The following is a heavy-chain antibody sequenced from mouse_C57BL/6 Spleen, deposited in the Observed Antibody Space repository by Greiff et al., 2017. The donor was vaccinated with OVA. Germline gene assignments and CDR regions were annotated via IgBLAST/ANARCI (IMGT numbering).Heavy chain of an antibody. CDR2: IRNKANGHTT. Sequence: EVKLQESGGGLVQPGGSLSLSCAASGLTFTDYYMSWVRQPPGKVLVWLGFIRNKANGHTTEYSASVKGRFTISMDNSLSILYLQMNAMRAEDSATYYCAGYKDRDYVYDGGFAYWGQGTLVTVSA. V-gene: IGHV7-3*01. J-gene: IGHJ3*01. CDR1: GLTFTDYY. CDR3: AGYKDRDYVYDGGFAY. D-gene: IGHD2-2*01.